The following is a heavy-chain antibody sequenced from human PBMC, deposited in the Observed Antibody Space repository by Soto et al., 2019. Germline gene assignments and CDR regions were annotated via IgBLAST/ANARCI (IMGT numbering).Heavy chain of an antibody. J-gene: IGHJ4*02. CDR1: GFTVRSSY. Sequence: PGGSLRLSCAASGFTVRSSYMSWVRQAPGKGLEWVSVIYSGVSTYYADSVKGRFTISRDNSKNTLFLQMNSLRAGDTAVYYCAREKSSSSYSFDYWGRGTLVTVSS. V-gene: IGHV3-53*01. CDR2: IYSGVST. D-gene: IGHD6-13*01. CDR3: AREKSSSSYSFDY.